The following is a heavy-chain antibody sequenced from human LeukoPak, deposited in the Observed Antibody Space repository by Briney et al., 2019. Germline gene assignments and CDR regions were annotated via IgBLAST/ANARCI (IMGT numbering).Heavy chain of an antibody. V-gene: IGHV1-2*02. CDR1: GYTFTSYG. CDR3: ARSPPIDY. Sequence: GASVKVSCKASGYTFTSYGISWVRQAPGQGLEWMGWINPNSGGTNYAQKFQGRVTMTRDTSISTAYMELSRLRSDDTAVYYCARSPPIDYWGQGTLVTVSS. CDR2: INPNSGGT. J-gene: IGHJ4*02.